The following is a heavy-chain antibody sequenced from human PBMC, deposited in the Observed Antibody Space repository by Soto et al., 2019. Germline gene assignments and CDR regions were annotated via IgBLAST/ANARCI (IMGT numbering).Heavy chain of an antibody. V-gene: IGHV3-21*01. J-gene: IGHJ5*02. CDR2: ISSSSSYI. CDR1: GFTFSSYS. Sequence: PGGSLRLSCAASGFTFSSYSMNWVRQAPGKGLEWVSSISSSSSYIYYADSVKGRFTISRDNAQNSLYLQMNSLRAEDTAVYYCAREYCSSTSCLNWFDPWGQGTLVTVSS. CDR3: AREYCSSTSCLNWFDP. D-gene: IGHD2-2*01.